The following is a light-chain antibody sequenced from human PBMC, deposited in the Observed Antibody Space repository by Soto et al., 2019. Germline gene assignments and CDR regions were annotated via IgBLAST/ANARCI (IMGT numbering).Light chain of an antibody. CDR3: QQHNNWPPWT. J-gene: IGKJ1*01. Sequence: DILMTQSPATLSVSPGERATLSCRAIQSVANNVAWDQQKPGQPPSLLIYGASTRAAGVPARFSGSGYGRQFSLTISSLQSEDFAIYHCQQHNNWPPWTFGQGTKVEV. V-gene: IGKV3-15*01. CDR1: QSVANN. CDR2: GAS.